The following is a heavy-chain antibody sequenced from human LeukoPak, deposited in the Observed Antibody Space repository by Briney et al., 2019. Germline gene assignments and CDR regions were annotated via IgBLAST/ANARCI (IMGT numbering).Heavy chain of an antibody. CDR3: ARQGYSAYEILDY. J-gene: IGHJ4*02. CDR1: GGSISSYY. Sequence: PSETLSLTCTVSGGSISSYYWSWIRQPPGKGLEWIGYIYYSGSTNYNPSLNSRATISVDTSKNQFSLKLSSVTAADTAVYYCARQGYSAYEILDYWGQGTLVTVSS. V-gene: IGHV4-59*08. CDR2: IYYSGST. D-gene: IGHD5-12*01.